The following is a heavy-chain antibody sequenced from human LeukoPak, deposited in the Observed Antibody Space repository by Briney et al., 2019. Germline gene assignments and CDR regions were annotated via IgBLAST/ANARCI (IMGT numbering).Heavy chain of an antibody. CDR2: IYYGGGT. Sequence: PSETLSLTCTVSGGSVSSNIYYGKWIRKPPGKGLEWIGYIYYGGGTNYNPSIKSRVTISVDTSKNQFSLKLTSLTAADAAVYYCAREDSSGYLGYWGQGTLVTVSS. J-gene: IGHJ4*02. V-gene: IGHV4-61*01. CDR3: AREDSSGYLGY. CDR1: GGSVSSNIYY. D-gene: IGHD3-22*01.